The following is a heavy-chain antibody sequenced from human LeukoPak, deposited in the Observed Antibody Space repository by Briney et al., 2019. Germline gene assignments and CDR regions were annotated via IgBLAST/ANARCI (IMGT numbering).Heavy chain of an antibody. Sequence: TGGSLRLSCAASGFTFSSHWMSWVRQAPGKGLEWVAHIKQDGSEKQYMDSVRGRFTISRDNTKNSMYLQMDSLRDEDTAVYYCARAGRSLYGGSSDYWGQGTLVTVSS. J-gene: IGHJ4*02. CDR1: GFTFSSHW. CDR3: ARAGRSLYGGSSDY. CDR2: IKQDGSEK. D-gene: IGHD4-23*01. V-gene: IGHV3-7*01.